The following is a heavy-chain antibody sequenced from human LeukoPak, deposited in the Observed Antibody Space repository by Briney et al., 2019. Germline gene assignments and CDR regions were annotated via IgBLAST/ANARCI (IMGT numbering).Heavy chain of an antibody. D-gene: IGHD3-10*01. V-gene: IGHV4-39*07. J-gene: IGHJ3*02. CDR1: GGSISNYY. CDR3: AKSNGYGLIDI. Sequence: PSETLSLTCTVFGGSISNYYWGWVRQPPGKALEWIGNIFYTGSTYYSPSLKSRVTISLDTSRNQFSLRLSSVTAADTAVYYCAKSNGYGLIDIWGQGTMVTVSS. CDR2: IFYTGST.